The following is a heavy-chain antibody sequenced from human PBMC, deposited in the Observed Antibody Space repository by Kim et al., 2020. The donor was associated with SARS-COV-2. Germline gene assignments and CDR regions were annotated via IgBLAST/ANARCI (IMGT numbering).Heavy chain of an antibody. D-gene: IGHD6-13*01. V-gene: IGHV3-33*01. Sequence: GGSLRLSCAASGFTFSSYAMHWVRQAPGKGLEWVAVIWYDGSNKYYADSVKGRFTISRDNSKNTLYLQMNSLRAEDTAVYYCARIEAQQQLVDHWGQGTLVTVSS. J-gene: IGHJ4*02. CDR3: ARIEAQQQLVDH. CDR2: IWYDGSNK. CDR1: GFTFSSYA.